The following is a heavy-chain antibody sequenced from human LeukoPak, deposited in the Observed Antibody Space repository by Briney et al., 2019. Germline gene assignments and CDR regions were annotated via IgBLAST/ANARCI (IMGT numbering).Heavy chain of an antibody. CDR3: AKAGITGTTIVY. CDR2: IRYDGSNK. Sequence: GGSLRLSCAASGFTFRTYSMNWVRQAPGKGLEWVAFIRYDGSNKYYAGSVKGRFTISRDNSKNTLYLQMNSLRAGDTAVYYCAKAGITGTTIVYWGQGTLVTVSS. D-gene: IGHD1-20*01. CDR1: GFTFRTYS. V-gene: IGHV3-30*02. J-gene: IGHJ4*02.